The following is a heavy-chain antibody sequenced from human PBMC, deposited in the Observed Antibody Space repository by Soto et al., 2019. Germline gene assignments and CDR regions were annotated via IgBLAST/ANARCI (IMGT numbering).Heavy chain of an antibody. V-gene: IGHV1-2*02. CDR3: ARLQIEVAGSN. Sequence: ASVKVSCKXSGYTFSDYYMHRVRQAPGQGLEWMGWINANSGGTTYAQKFQGRVTMTRDTSTSTAYMELSRLSSDDTAIYYCARLQIEVAGSNWGQGTLVT. CDR1: GYTFSDYY. CDR2: INANSGGT. J-gene: IGHJ4*02. D-gene: IGHD6-19*01.